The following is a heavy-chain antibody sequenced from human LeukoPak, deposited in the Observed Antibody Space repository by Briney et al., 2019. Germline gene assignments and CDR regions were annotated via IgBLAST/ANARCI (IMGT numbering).Heavy chain of an antibody. CDR3: APTYYYGSGSYRFGY. CDR1: GFTFSSYA. D-gene: IGHD3-10*01. CDR2: ICGSGGST. V-gene: IGHV3-23*01. J-gene: IGHJ4*02. Sequence: GGSLRLSCAASGFTFSSYAMSWVRQAPGKGLEWVSAICGSGGSTYYADSVKGRFTISRDNSKNTLYLQMNSVRAADTAVYYCAPTYYYGSGSYRFGYWGQGTLVTVSS.